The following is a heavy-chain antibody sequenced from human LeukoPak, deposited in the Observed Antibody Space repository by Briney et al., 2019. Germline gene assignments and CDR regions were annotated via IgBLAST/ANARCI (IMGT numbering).Heavy chain of an antibody. D-gene: IGHD2-2*01. CDR1: GGSISTSSYY. CDR2: IFYSGST. J-gene: IGHJ5*02. Sequence: PSETLSLTCTVSGGSISTSSYYWGWIRQPPGKGLEWIGSIFYSGSTYYNPSLKSRVIISVDTSKNQFSLKLSSVTAADTAVYYCVRRDRYCSSTSCYGHRFDPWGQGTLVTVSS. V-gene: IGHV4-39*01. CDR3: VRRDRYCSSTSCYGHRFDP.